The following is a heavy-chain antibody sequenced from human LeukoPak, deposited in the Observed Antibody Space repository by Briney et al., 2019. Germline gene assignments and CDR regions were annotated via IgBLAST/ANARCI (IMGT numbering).Heavy chain of an antibody. J-gene: IGHJ3*02. CDR2: IIPILGIA. V-gene: IGHV1-69*04. Sequence: SVKVSCKASGGTFSSYAISWVRQAPGQGLEWMGRIIPILGIANHAQKFQGRVTITADKSTSTAYMELSSLRSEDTAVYYCARGYTIFGVVMVGAFDIWGQGTMVTVSS. D-gene: IGHD3-3*01. CDR1: GGTFSSYA. CDR3: ARGYTIFGVVMVGAFDI.